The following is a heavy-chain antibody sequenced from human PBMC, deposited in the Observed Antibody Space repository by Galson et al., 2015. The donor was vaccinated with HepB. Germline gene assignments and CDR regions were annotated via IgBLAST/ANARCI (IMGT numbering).Heavy chain of an antibody. J-gene: IGHJ3*02. CDR2: IYPGDSDT. D-gene: IGHD6-6*01. Sequence: QSGAEVKKPGESLKISCKGSGYSFTSYWIGWVRQMPGKGLEWMGIIYPGDSDTRYSPSFQGQVTISADKSISTAYLQWSSLKASDTAMYYCARHGSVAARTDAFDIWGQGTMVTVSS. CDR3: ARHGSVAARTDAFDI. V-gene: IGHV5-51*01. CDR1: GYSFTSYW.